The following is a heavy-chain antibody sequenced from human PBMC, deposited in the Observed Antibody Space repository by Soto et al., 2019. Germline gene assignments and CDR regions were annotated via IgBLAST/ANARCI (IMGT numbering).Heavy chain of an antibody. CDR1: GGSGSSGRYY. CDR2: IHHTGTT. J-gene: IGHJ4*02. D-gene: IGHD6-13*01. V-gene: IGHV4-31*03. Sequence: SETLSLTCSVSGGSGSSGRYYWSWVRQHPGKGLEWIGYIHHTGTTDYNPSLNSRALISMDRPKNHFTLPLTSVTAADTAVYYCATSYGNAWYTYWGQGTQVTVSS. CDR3: ATSYGNAWYTY.